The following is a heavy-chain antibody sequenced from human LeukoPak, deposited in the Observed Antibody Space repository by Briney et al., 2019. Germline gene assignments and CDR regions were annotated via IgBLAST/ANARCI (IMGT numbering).Heavy chain of an antibody. Sequence: GGSLRLSCAASGFTFSSYAMSWVRQAPGKGLEWVSAISGSGGSTYYADSVKGRFTIYRDNSKNTLYLQMNSLRAEDTAVYYCAKNYYDSSGYYYHFDYWGQGTLVTVSS. V-gene: IGHV3-23*01. CDR2: ISGSGGST. CDR3: AKNYYDSSGYYYHFDY. D-gene: IGHD3-22*01. CDR1: GFTFSSYA. J-gene: IGHJ4*02.